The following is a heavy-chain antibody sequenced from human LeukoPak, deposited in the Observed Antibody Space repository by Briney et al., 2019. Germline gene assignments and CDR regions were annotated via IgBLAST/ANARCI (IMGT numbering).Heavy chain of an antibody. Sequence: GGSLRLSCAASGFTFSSYWMSWVRQAPGKGLEWVANIKQDGSEKYYVDSVKGRFTISRDNAKNSLYLQMNSLRAEDTAVYYCARVRWSIVGAKYYMDVWGKGTTVTVSS. D-gene: IGHD1-26*01. CDR1: GFTFSSYW. CDR2: IKQDGSEK. CDR3: ARVRWSIVGAKYYMDV. V-gene: IGHV3-7*01. J-gene: IGHJ6*03.